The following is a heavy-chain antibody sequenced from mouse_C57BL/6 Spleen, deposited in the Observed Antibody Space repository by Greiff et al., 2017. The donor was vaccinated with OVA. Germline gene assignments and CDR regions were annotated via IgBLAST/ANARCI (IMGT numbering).Heavy chain of an antibody. CDR3: ARDDYGSSYGYFDV. J-gene: IGHJ1*03. CDR1: GFTFSSYA. D-gene: IGHD1-1*01. Sequence: QLVESGGGLVKPGGSLKLSCAASGFTFSSYAMSWVRQTPEKRLEWVATISDGGSYTYYPDNVKGRFTISRDNAKNNLYLQMSHLKSEDTAMYYCARDDYGSSYGYFDVWGTGTTVTVSS. CDR2: ISDGGSYT. V-gene: IGHV5-4*01.